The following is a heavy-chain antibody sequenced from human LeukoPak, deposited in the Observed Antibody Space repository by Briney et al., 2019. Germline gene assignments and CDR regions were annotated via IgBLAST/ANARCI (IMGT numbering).Heavy chain of an antibody. CDR3: ARSPKGYSSSWYDY. J-gene: IGHJ4*02. D-gene: IGHD6-13*01. Sequence: GGSLRLSCAASGFTVSSNYMSWVRQAPGKGLEWVSVIYSGGSTYYADSVKGRFTISRDNSKNTLYLQMNSLRAEDTAVYYCARSPKGYSSSWYDYWGQGTPVTVSS. CDR1: GFTVSSNY. V-gene: IGHV3-53*01. CDR2: IYSGGST.